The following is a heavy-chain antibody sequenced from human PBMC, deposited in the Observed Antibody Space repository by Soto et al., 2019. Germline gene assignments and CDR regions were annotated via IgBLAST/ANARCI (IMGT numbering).Heavy chain of an antibody. J-gene: IGHJ5*02. CDR1: GYTFTRYA. CDR2: MNTNSGNT. V-gene: IGHV1-8*01. CDR3: ARGRCSSTSCSNWFDP. D-gene: IGHD2-2*01. Sequence: ASVKVSCKASGYTFTRYAINWVRQATGQGLEWMGWMNTNSGNTGYAQKFQGRVTMTRNTSISTAYMELSSLRSEDTAVYYCARGRCSSTSCSNWFDPWGQGTLVTVSS.